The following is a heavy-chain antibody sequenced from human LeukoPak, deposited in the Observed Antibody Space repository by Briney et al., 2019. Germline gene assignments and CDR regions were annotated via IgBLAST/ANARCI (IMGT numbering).Heavy chain of an antibody. J-gene: IGHJ6*03. D-gene: IGHD4-23*01. CDR3: ARDVSRRDRRDSNSLFFYDYFMDV. Sequence: ASVKLSCKASGYTFNSFGISWVRQAPGQGLEWMGWISADNGDTSNAQKVQGRMTMTTDTSTTTAFMELRSLRLDDTAVYYCARDVSRRDRRDSNSLFFYDYFMDVWGKGTTVTVSS. V-gene: IGHV1-18*01. CDR2: ISADNGDT. CDR1: GYTFNSFG.